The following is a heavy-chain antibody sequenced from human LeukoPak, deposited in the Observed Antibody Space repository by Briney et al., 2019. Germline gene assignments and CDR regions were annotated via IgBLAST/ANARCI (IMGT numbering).Heavy chain of an antibody. J-gene: IGHJ5*02. CDR2: IYYSGST. CDR3: ARHWNRIAAAVCWFDR. CDR1: GGSISSSSYY. D-gene: IGHD6-13*01. V-gene: IGHV4-39*01. Sequence: SETLSLTCTVSGGSISSSSYYWGWIRQPPGKGLEWIGSIYYSGSTYYNPSLKSRVTISVATSKNQFSLKLSSVTAADTAVYYCARHWNRIAAAVCWFDRWGQGTLVTVSS.